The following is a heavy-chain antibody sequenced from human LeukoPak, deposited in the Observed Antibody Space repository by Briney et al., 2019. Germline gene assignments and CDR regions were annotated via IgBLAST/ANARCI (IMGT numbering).Heavy chain of an antibody. CDR3: ARQTAMGRSGDY. CDR2: IDPSDSET. CDR1: GYSFTSYW. J-gene: IGHJ4*02. Sequence: GESLKISCKASGYSFTSYWIGWVRQMPGKGLEWMGIIDPSDSETRYTPSFQGQVTISVDKSHTTADLQWNSLKASDTAMYYCARQTAMGRSGDYWGQGTLVTVSS. V-gene: IGHV5-51*01. D-gene: IGHD5-18*01.